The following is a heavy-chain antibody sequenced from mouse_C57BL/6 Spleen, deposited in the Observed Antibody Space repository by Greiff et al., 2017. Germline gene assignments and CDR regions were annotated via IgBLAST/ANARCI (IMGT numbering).Heavy chain of an antibody. CDR3: ARSGFAY. V-gene: IGHV1-69*01. CDR1: GYTFTSYW. J-gene: IGHJ3*01. CDR2: IDPSDSYT. Sequence: QVQLKQPGAELVMPGASVKLSCKASGYTFTSYWMHWVKQRPGQGLEWIGEIDPSDSYTNYNQKFKGKSTLTVDKSSRTAYMQLSSLTAEDSAVYYCARSGFAYWGQGTLVTVSA.